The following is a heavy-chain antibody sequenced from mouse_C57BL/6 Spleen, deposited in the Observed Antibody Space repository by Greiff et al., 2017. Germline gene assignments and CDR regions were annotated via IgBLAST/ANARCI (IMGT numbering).Heavy chain of an antibody. CDR3: ARSDYGSQYAMDY. D-gene: IGHD1-1*01. CDR1: GYTFTSYW. CDR2: IDPSDSET. J-gene: IGHJ4*01. V-gene: IGHV1-52*01. Sequence: QVQLQQPGAELVRPGSSVKLSCKASGYTFTSYWMHWVKQRPIQGLEWIGNIDPSDSETHYNQKFKDKATLTVDKSSSTAYMQLSSLTSEDSAVYYCARSDYGSQYAMDYWGQGTSVTVSS.